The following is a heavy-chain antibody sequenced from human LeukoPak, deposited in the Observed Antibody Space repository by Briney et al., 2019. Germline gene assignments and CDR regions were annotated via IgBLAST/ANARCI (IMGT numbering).Heavy chain of an antibody. CDR2: INPSGGST. CDR3: ARDHGSAYYRAPRH. CDR1: GYIFTNYY. Sequence: ASVKVSCKASGYIFTNYYMHWVRQAPGQGLEWMGTINPSGGSTTYAQKFQGRVTMTRHTSTSTVYMELSSLRSEDTAVYYCARDHGSAYYRAPRHWGQGTLVTVSS. V-gene: IGHV1-46*01. J-gene: IGHJ4*02. D-gene: IGHD3-10*01.